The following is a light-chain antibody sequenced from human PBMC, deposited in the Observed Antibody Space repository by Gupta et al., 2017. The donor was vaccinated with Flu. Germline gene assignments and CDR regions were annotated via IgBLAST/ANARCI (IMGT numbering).Light chain of an antibody. CDR2: YAS. CDR3: HQSSSLPIT. Sequence: TIGSNLHWYQQKPGQSPNLLIKYASQSSSGVPSRFSGSGSGTDFTLTINSVEAEDAATYYCHQSSSLPITFGQGTRLEIK. J-gene: IGKJ5*01. V-gene: IGKV6-21*01. CDR1: TIGSN.